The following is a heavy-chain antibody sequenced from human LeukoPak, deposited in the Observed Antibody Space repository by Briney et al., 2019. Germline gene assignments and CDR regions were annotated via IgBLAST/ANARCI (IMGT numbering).Heavy chain of an antibody. CDR2: VYGGGTT. CDR1: GFTVSSNF. Sequence: GGSLRLSCAASGFTVSSNFMSWVRQAPGKGLEWVSVVYGGGTTYYADSVKGRLTISRDNSKNALYLQMNSLRVEDTAVYYCARIDSSGFYPAYWGQGTLVTVSS. CDR3: ARIDSSGFYPAY. D-gene: IGHD3-22*01. V-gene: IGHV3-53*01. J-gene: IGHJ4*02.